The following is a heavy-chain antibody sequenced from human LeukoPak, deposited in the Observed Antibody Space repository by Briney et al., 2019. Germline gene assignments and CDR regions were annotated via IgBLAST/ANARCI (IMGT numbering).Heavy chain of an antibody. CDR2: ISLAGQT. CDR3: SRESGPFCPFGY. CDR1: GGSISGTNW. V-gene: IGHV4/OR15-8*02. J-gene: IGHJ4*02. Sequence: PSETLSLTCGVSGGSISGTNWWSWVRQPPGQGLEWIGEISLAGQTNYNPSLNRRVTMSLDKSSNQLSLHLTSVTAADTATYFCSRESGPFCPFGYWGQGTLVIVSS. D-gene: IGHD1-26*01.